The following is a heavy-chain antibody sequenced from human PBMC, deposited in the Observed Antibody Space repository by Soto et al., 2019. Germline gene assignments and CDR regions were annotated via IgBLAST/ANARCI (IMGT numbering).Heavy chain of an antibody. CDR2: INAGNGNT. V-gene: IGHV1-3*01. J-gene: IGHJ5*02. D-gene: IGHD6-6*01. CDR3: ARDPGSSSSSVNWFDP. Sequence: QVQLVQSGAEVKKPGASVKVSCKASGYTFTSYAMHWVRQAPGQSLEWMGWINAGNGNTKYSQKFQGRVTITRDTSASTAYMELSSLRSEDTAVYYCARDPGSSSSSVNWFDPWGQGTLVTVSS. CDR1: GYTFTSYA.